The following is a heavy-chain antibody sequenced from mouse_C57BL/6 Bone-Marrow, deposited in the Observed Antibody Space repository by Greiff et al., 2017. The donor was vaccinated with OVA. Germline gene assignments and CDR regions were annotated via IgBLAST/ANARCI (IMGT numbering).Heavy chain of an antibody. CDR1: GYTFTDYY. J-gene: IGHJ2*01. CDR3: AREGITTVPYYFDY. V-gene: IGHV1-26*01. D-gene: IGHD1-1*01. CDR2: SNPNNGGT. Sequence: VQLQQSGPEMVKPGASVKISCKASGYTFTDYYMNWVKQSHGKSLEWIGDSNPNNGGTSYNQKFKGKATLTVDKSSSTAYMELRSLTSEDSAVYYCAREGITTVPYYFDYWGQGTTLTVSS.